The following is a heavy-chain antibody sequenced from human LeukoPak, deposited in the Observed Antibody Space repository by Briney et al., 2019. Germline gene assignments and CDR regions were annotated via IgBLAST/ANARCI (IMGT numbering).Heavy chain of an antibody. CDR3: ARSARLRLGGNWFDP. CDR1: GYTFTDYY. D-gene: IGHD3-16*01. J-gene: IGHJ5*02. CDR2: INPKNGGT. Sequence: ASVKVSCKASGYTFTDYYIHWVRQAPGQGLEWMGWINPKNGGTNYAQKFQGRVTMTRDTSISTAYMELNRLRSEDTAMYFCARSARLRLGGNWFDPWGQGTLVTVSS. V-gene: IGHV1-2*02.